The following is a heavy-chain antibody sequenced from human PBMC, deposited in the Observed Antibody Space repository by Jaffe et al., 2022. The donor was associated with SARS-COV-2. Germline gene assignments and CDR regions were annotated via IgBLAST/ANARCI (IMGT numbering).Heavy chain of an antibody. V-gene: IGHV3-53*02. J-gene: IGHJ4*02. D-gene: IGHD4-17*01. CDR1: GFIVSSNY. Sequence: EVQLVETGGGLIQPGGSLRLSCAASGFIVSSNYMNWLRQAPGKGLEWVSVIYTGGSTNYADSVKGRFTISRDNSKNTLYLQMNSLRADDTAVYYCAREQLYGERRSSYFDYWGQGTLVTVSS. CDR2: IYTGGST. CDR3: AREQLYGERRSSYFDY.